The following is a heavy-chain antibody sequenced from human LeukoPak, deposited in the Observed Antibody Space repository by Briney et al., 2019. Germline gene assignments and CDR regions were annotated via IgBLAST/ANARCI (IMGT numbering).Heavy chain of an antibody. CDR2: ISCDGSDK. V-gene: IGHV3-30-3*01. CDR3: ARDPPRDY. CDR1: GFTFSNYA. Sequence: PGGSLRLSCAASGFTFSNYAIHWVRQAPGKGLEWVAVISCDGSDKYYADSVKGRFTISRDNSKNTLFLQMDSLRAEDTAVYYCARDPPRDYWGQGTLVTVSS. J-gene: IGHJ4*02.